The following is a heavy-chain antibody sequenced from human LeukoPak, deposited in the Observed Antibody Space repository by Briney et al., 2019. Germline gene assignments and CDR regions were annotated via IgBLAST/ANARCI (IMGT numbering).Heavy chain of an antibody. V-gene: IGHV3-11*03. CDR3: AKGVAPAGTRWFQP. D-gene: IGHD6-13*01. J-gene: IGHJ5*02. Sequence: PGGPLRLFCTASGHSFSHLYKIWLRQAPGKGLEWVSYISGSSGYTNYADSVKGRFTISRDNARNSLYLQMNSLRAEDTAVYYRAKGVAPAGTRWFQPWGQGTLVTVSS. CDR1: GHSFSHLY. CDR2: ISGSSGYT.